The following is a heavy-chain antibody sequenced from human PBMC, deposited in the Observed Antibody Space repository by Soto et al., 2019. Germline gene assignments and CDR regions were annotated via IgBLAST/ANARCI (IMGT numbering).Heavy chain of an antibody. CDR1: GYTFTSYA. CDR3: ASSIAARIYYYYGMDF. CDR2: INAGNGNT. D-gene: IGHD6-6*01. V-gene: IGHV1-3*01. J-gene: IGHJ6*02. Sequence: GASVKVSCKASGYTFTSYAMHWVRQAPGQRLEWMGWINAGNGNTKYSQKFQGRVTITRDTSASTAYMELSSLRSEDTAVYYCASSIAARIYYYYGMDFWGQGPTVTVSS.